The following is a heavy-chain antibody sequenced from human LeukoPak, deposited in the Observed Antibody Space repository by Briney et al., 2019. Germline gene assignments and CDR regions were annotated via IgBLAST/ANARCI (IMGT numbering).Heavy chain of an antibody. CDR3: AKDASKPAWSYAFDI. CDR1: GFTFSSYA. D-gene: IGHD2-8*02. V-gene: IGHV3-23*01. J-gene: IGHJ3*02. Sequence: GGSLRLSCAASGFTFSSYAMTWVRQTPGKGLEWVSAISDSGGSTYYADSVKGRFTISRDNSKNTLYLQMNGLRAEDTAVYYCAKDASKPAWSYAFDIWGRGSMVTVSS. CDR2: ISDSGGST.